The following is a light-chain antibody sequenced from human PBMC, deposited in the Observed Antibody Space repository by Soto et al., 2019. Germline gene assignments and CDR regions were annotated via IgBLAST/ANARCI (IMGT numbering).Light chain of an antibody. V-gene: IGLV2-14*01. CDR1: TSDIGGYKY. CDR2: EVS. CDR3: SSYSSSGTFVL. J-gene: IGLJ2*01. Sequence: QSALTQPASVSGSPGQSITISCSGTTSDIGGYKYVSWYQQLPGKAPKLLISEVSRRPSEVSSRFSASKSGNTASLSISGLQTGDEATYYCSSYSSSGTFVLFGGGTKVTVL.